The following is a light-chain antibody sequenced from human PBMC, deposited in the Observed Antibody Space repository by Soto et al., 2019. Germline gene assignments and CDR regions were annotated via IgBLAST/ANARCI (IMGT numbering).Light chain of an antibody. J-gene: IGKJ5*01. CDR1: QSVSNY. CDR3: QQRSSWPIT. Sequence: EIVLTQSPATLSLSPGERATLSCRASQSVSNYLAWYQQKPGQAPRLLIHDASDRATGIPARFSGSGSETDFTLNISSLEPEDFALYYCQQRSSWPITFGQGTRLEIK. CDR2: DAS. V-gene: IGKV3-11*01.